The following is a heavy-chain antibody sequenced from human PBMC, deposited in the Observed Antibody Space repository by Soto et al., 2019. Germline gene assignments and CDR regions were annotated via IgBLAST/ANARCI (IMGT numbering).Heavy chain of an antibody. Sequence: SETLSLTCTVSGGSISSGDYYWSWIRQPPGKGLEWIGYIYYSGSTYYNPSLKSRVTISVDTSKNQFSLKLSSVTAADTAVYYCARVIRGDCYFDYWGQGTLVTVS. CDR3: ARVIRGDCYFDY. J-gene: IGHJ4*02. D-gene: IGHD2-21*02. V-gene: IGHV4-30-4*01. CDR1: GGSISSGDYY. CDR2: IYYSGST.